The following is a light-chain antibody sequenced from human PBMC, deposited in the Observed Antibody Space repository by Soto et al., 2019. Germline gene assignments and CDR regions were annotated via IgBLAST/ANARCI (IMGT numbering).Light chain of an antibody. CDR1: HSVNIN. CDR2: GAS. CDR3: QQYNKWPT. Sequence: EIVMTQSPATLSVSPGERVTLSCRASHSVNINLAWYQQKPGQAPRLFIHGASTRATGIPARFSGSGSGTELTLTISSLQSEDFAVYFCQQYNKWPTFGGGTKVEIK. J-gene: IGKJ4*01. V-gene: IGKV3-15*01.